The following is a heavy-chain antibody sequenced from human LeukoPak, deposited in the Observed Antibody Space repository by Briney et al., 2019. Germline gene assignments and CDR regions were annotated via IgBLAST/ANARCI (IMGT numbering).Heavy chain of an antibody. CDR2: INDSGST. Sequence: SETLSLTCAVYGGSFSGYHWSWIRQPPGKGLEWIGEINDSGSTNYRPSLKSRVIISVDTSKNQFSLKLSSLTAADTAVYYCAREAEEFLGQSHYYYYMDVWGKGTTVTVSS. D-gene: IGHD3-10*01. V-gene: IGHV4-34*01. CDR3: AREAEEFLGQSHYYYYMDV. CDR1: GGSFSGYH. J-gene: IGHJ6*03.